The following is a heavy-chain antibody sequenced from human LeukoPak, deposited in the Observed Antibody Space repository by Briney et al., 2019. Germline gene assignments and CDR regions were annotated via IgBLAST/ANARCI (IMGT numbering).Heavy chain of an antibody. CDR1: GYTFTSYY. V-gene: IGHV1-46*01. J-gene: IGHJ4*02. CDR3: ARVSLGSGSYYNSDY. D-gene: IGHD3-10*01. Sequence: ASVKVSCKASGYTFTSYYMHWVRQAPGQGLEWMGIINPSGGSTSYAQKFQGRVTMTGDTSTSTVYMELSSLRSEDTAVYYCARVSLGSGSYYNSDYWGQGTLVTVSS. CDR2: INPSGGST.